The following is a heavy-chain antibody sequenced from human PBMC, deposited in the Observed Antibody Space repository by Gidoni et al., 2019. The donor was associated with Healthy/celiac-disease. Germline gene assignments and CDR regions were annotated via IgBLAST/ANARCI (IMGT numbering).Heavy chain of an antibody. D-gene: IGHD5-12*01. CDR2: IISSSSYI. CDR1: GFTFSSYS. Sequence: EVQLVESGGGLVKPGGSLRLSCAASGFTFSSYSMNWVRQAPGKGLEWVSSIISSSSYIYYADSVKGRFTISRDNAKNSLYLQMNSLRAEDTAVYYCARDHMPIRDTVAAYYYGMDVWGQGTTVTVSS. J-gene: IGHJ6*02. CDR3: ARDHMPIRDTVAAYYYGMDV. V-gene: IGHV3-21*01.